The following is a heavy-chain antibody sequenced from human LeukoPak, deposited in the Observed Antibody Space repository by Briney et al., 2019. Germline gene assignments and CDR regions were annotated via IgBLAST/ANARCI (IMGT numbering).Heavy chain of an antibody. J-gene: IGHJ3*02. CDR1: GFIFSDYY. V-gene: IGHV3-11*04. CDR2: ITDSGSNI. CDR3: ARAKFDSSGYYYRGFDI. D-gene: IGHD3-22*01. Sequence: GGSLRLSCAASGFIFSDYYMGWIRQAPGRGLEWVSYITDSGSNIYYTDSVKGRFTMSRDNAKKSLYLQMNSLRAEDTAVYYCARAKFDSSGYYYRGFDIWGQGTMVTVSS.